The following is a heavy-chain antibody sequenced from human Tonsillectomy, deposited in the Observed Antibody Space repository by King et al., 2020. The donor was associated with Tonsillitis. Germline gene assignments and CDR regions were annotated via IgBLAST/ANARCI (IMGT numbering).Heavy chain of an antibody. Sequence: QLQESGPGLVKPSETLSLTCTVSSGSISSASYYWGWIRLPPGMGLEWIGSVYYSGSTYYNPSLKSRVTISVDTSKNQFSLKLSSVTAADTAVYYCARIRWLANYYYYYMDVWGKGTTVTVSS. CDR1: SGSISSASYY. J-gene: IGHJ6*03. CDR2: VYYSGST. V-gene: IGHV4-39*01. CDR3: ARIRWLANYYYYYMDV. D-gene: IGHD4-23*01.